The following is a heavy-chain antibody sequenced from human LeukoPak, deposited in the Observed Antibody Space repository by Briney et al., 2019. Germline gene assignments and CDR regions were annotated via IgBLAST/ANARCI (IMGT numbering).Heavy chain of an antibody. D-gene: IGHD1-1*01. J-gene: IGHJ4*02. CDR1: GYTFTGYY. Sequence: ASVKVSCKASGYTFTGYYMHWVRQAPGQGLEWMGWINPNSGGTNYAQKFQGRVTMTRDTSISTAYMELTRLRSDDTAVYYCARATQLERPDFDYWGQGTLVTVSS. CDR2: INPNSGGT. V-gene: IGHV1-2*02. CDR3: ARATQLERPDFDY.